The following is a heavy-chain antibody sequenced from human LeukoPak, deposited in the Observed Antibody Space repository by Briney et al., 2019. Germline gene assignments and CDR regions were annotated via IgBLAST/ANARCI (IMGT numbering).Heavy chain of an antibody. V-gene: IGHV4-4*07. J-gene: IGHJ4*02. Sequence: PSETLFLTCTVPGCSISSYYWSWIRQPAGKGLEWIGRIYTSGSTNYNPSLKSRVTMSVDTSKNQFSLKLSSVTAADTAVYYCARDPSGSYSYFDYWGQGTLVTVSS. CDR3: ARDPSGSYSYFDY. CDR1: GCSISSYY. CDR2: IYTSGST. D-gene: IGHD1-26*01.